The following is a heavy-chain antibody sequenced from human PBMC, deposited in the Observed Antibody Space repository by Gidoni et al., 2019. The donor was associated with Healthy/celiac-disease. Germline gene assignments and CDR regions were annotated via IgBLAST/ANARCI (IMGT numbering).Heavy chain of an antibody. CDR1: AYSISSGYY. Sequence: QVQLQESGPGLVKPPATSSLTCAVSAYSISSGYYWGWIRQPPGKGLEWIESIYHSGSTYYNPALKSRVTISVDTSKNQFSLKLSSVTAADTAVYYCARAVTGTSAYFDYWSQGTLVTVSS. CDR2: IYHSGST. D-gene: IGHD6-19*01. J-gene: IGHJ4*02. V-gene: IGHV4-38-2*01. CDR3: ARAVTGTSAYFDY.